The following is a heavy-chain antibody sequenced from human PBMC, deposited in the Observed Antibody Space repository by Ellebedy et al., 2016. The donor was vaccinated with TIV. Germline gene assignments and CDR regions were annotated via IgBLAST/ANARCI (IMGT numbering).Heavy chain of an antibody. CDR1: GFTFRNFA. CDR2: ISSSGVSS. D-gene: IGHD3-22*01. J-gene: IGHJ4*02. CDR3: AKLDSSGYYYGRLDY. Sequence: GGSLSLSCAASGFTFRNFAMTWVRQAPGKGLEWVTSISSSGVSSDYADSVWGRVTISRDNSKSTLYLQMDSLRADDSAEYYCAKLDSSGYYYGRLDYWGQGTLVTVSS. V-gene: IGHV3-23*01.